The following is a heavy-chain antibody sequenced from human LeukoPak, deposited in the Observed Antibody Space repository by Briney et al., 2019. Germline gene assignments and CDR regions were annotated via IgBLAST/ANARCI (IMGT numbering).Heavy chain of an antibody. CDR1: GGTFSNYA. CDR2: IIPIFGTA. V-gene: IGHV1-69*13. CDR3: VRKNADLTCDY. J-gene: IGHJ4*02. Sequence: ASVTVSCKASGGTFSNYAINWVRQAPGQGLEWMGGIIPIFGTANYAQKFQGRVTITADESTTTAYMELSSLRSEDTAVYYCVRKNADLTCDYWGQGTLVTVSS.